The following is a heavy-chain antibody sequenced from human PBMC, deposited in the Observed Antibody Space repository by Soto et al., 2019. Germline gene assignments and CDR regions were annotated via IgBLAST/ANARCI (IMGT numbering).Heavy chain of an antibody. CDR3: AQTEDGGRSRTPAGWFDA. V-gene: IGHV2-26*01. D-gene: IGHD2-15*01. J-gene: IGHJ5*02. Sequence: QVTLKESGPVLVNHTETLTLTCTVSGFSLSNAGMGVSWIRQPPGKALEWLAHIFSNDERRFSTSLKNRLTISKDTFNSQVVLIMTNMDPVDTATYYCAQTEDGGRSRTPAGWFDAWGQGTLVTVSS. CDR2: IFSNDER. CDR1: GFSLSNAGMG.